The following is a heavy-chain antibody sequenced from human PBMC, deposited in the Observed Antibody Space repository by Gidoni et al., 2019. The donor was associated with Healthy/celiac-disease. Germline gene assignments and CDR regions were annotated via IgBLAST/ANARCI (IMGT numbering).Heavy chain of an antibody. Sequence: VRLLGSGGGWVQPGGSLSLSCPASGFTFSRYAMSWVRQAPGKGLEWVSAISGSGGSTYYADSVKGRFTISRDNSKNTLYLQMNSLRAEDTAVYYCAKDHRRPGVGQLWDYWGQGTLVTVSS. CDR3: AKDHRRPGVGQLWDY. CDR1: GFTFSRYA. CDR2: ISGSGGST. J-gene: IGHJ4*02. D-gene: IGHD6-6*01. V-gene: IGHV3-23*01.